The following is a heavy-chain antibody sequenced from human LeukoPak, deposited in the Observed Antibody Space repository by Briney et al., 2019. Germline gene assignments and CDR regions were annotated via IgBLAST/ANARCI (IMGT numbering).Heavy chain of an antibody. CDR3: ARDYPPQLAVKRRYYYDSSGYYYFDY. CDR1: GFTFSDYY. J-gene: IGHJ4*02. Sequence: GGSLRLSCAASGFTFSDYYMSWIRQAPGKGLEWVSYISSSGSTIYYADSVKGRFTISRDNAKNSLYLQMNSLRAEDTAVYYCARDYPPQLAVKRRYYYDSSGYYYFDYWGQGTLVTVSS. D-gene: IGHD3-22*01. V-gene: IGHV3-11*01. CDR2: ISSSGSTI.